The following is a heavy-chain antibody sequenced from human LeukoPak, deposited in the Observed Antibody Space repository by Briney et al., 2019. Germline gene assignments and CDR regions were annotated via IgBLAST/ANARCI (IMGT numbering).Heavy chain of an antibody. J-gene: IGHJ4*02. CDR3: ARDSVGSAAGNDY. D-gene: IGHD6-13*01. CDR1: GYTFTGYY. V-gene: IGHV1-46*03. CDR2: INPSGGGT. Sequence: EASVKVSCKASGYTFTGYYLHWVRQAPGQGLEWMGIINPSGGGTSYAQKFQGRVTMTRDTSTSTVYMELSSLRSEDTAVYYCARDSVGSAAGNDYWGQGTLVTVSS.